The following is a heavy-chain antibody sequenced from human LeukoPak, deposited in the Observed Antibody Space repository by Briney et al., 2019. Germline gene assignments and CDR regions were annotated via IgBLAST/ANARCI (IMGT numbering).Heavy chain of an antibody. D-gene: IGHD6-19*01. CDR2: ISSSSSYT. J-gene: IGHJ4*02. V-gene: IGHV3-11*06. CDR3: ARESSGDFLFQIDY. Sequence: GGSLRLSCAASGFTFSDYYMSWIRQAPGKGLEWVSYISSSSSYTNYADSVKGRFTISRDNAKNSLYLQMNSLRAEDTAVYYCARESSGDFLFQIDYWGQGTLVTVSS. CDR1: GFTFSDYY.